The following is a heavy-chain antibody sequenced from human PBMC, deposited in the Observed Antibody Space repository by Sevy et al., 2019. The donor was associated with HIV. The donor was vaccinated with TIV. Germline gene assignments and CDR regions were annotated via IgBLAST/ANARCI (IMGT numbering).Heavy chain of an antibody. CDR1: GGSVSSGSYY. Sequence: SETLSLTCTVSGGSVSSGSYYWSWIRQPPGMGLEWIGYIYYSGSTNYNPSLKSRVTISVDTSKNQFSLKLSSVTAADTAVYYCARERGGSGYYLGYWGQGTLVTVSS. J-gene: IGHJ4*02. CDR3: ARERGGSGYYLGY. CDR2: IYYSGST. V-gene: IGHV4-61*01. D-gene: IGHD3-3*01.